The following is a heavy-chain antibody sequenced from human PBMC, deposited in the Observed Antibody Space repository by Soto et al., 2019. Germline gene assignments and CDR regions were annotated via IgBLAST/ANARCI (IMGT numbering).Heavy chain of an antibody. J-gene: IGHJ1*01. Sequence: PSYTLSLTCTVSGGSISSGGYYWSWIRQHPGKGLEWIGYIYYTGSTYYNPSLKSRVTISVDTSKSQFSLRLSSVTAADTAVYFCARDGRADGFFQHWGQGALVTVSS. CDR1: GGSISSGGYY. V-gene: IGHV4-31*03. CDR3: ARDGRADGFFQH. CDR2: IYYTGST.